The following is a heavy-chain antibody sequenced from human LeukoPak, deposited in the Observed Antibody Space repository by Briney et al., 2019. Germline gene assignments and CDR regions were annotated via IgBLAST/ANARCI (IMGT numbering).Heavy chain of an antibody. Sequence: GGSLRLSCAAAGFTVSSNYMSCVRQAPGKGLEWVSVIYSGGSTYYADSVKGRFTISRDNSKNTLYLQMNSLRAEDTAVYYCARGRYGSGSYYNIWFDPWGQGTLVTVSS. CDR1: GFTVSSNY. CDR3: ARGRYGSGSYYNIWFDP. V-gene: IGHV3-53*01. D-gene: IGHD3-10*01. CDR2: IYSGGST. J-gene: IGHJ5*02.